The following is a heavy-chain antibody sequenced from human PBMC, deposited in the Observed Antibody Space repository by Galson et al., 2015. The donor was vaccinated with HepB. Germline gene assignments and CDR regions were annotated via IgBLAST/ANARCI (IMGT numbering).Heavy chain of an antibody. D-gene: IGHD3-22*01. V-gene: IGHV4-61*01. CDR2: IYYSGST. Sequence: SETLSLTCTVSGGSVSSGSYYWSWIRQPPGKGLEWIRYIYYSGSTNYNPSLKSRVTISVDTSKNQFALKLSSVTAADTAVYYCARDSPHSSGYDQRAVPHLQGAFDIWGQGTMVTVSS. J-gene: IGHJ3*02. CDR1: GGSVSSGSYY. CDR3: ARDSPHSSGYDQRAVPHLQGAFDI.